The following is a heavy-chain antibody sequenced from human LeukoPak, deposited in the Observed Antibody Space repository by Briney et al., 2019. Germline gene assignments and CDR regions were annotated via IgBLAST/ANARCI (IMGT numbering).Heavy chain of an antibody. D-gene: IGHD4-17*01. Sequence: GGSLRLSCAASGFTFSTYWMSWVRQAPGKGLEWVANIRQDGGEEYYVDSVKGRFTISRDDPKNSLYLQMYSLRAEDTAVYYCARWVTTPYYGLDVWGQGTTVTVSS. CDR3: ARWVTTPYYGLDV. CDR2: IRQDGGEE. J-gene: IGHJ6*02. CDR1: GFTFSTYW. V-gene: IGHV3-7*05.